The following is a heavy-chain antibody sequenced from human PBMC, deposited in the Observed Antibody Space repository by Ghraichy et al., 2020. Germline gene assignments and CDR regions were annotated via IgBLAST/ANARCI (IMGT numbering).Heavy chain of an antibody. J-gene: IGHJ6*02. CDR1: GFTFSSYS. Sequence: LSLTCAASGFTFSSYSMNWVRQAPGKGLEWVSYISSSSSTIYYADSVKGRFTISRDNAKNSLYLQMNSLRDEDTAVYYCARDREEQQPPIPPGPYYYYGMDVWGQGTTVTVSS. CDR3: ARDREEQQPPIPPGPYYYYGMDV. D-gene: IGHD6-13*01. V-gene: IGHV3-48*02. CDR2: ISSSSSTI.